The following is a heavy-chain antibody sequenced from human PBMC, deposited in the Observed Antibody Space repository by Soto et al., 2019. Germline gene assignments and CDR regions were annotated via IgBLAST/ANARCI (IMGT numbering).Heavy chain of an antibody. D-gene: IGHD6-13*01. V-gene: IGHV5-51*01. J-gene: IGHJ4*02. Sequence: GASEKSSYKACGGRVTTYWRGWVRHMPGKGLEWMGIIYPGDSDTRYSPSFQGQVTISADKSISTAYLQWSSLKASDSAMFYCARKDIAGNSVDFWGQGTLVTVSS. CDR2: IYPGDSDT. CDR3: ARKDIAGNSVDF. CDR1: GGRVTTYW.